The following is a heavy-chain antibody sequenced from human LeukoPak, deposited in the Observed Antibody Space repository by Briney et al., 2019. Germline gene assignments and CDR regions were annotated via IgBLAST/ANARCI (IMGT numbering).Heavy chain of an antibody. CDR1: GFTFSSYD. J-gene: IGHJ4*02. CDR3: ARHMIVVVIRDPPGY. CDR2: ISGSGGST. D-gene: IGHD3-22*01. V-gene: IGHV3-23*01. Sequence: GGSLRLSCAASGFTFSSYDMSWVRQAPGKGLEWVSGISGSGGSTYYADSVKGRFTISRDNSKNTLYLQMNSLRAEDTAVYYCARHMIVVVIRDPPGYWGQGTLVTVSS.